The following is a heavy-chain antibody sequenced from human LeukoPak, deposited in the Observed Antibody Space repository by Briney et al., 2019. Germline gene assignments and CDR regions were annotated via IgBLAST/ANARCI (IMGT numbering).Heavy chain of an antibody. D-gene: IGHD1-1*01. J-gene: IGHJ3*02. CDR1: GFTFRNHE. CDR3: ARVEATYNNIRGDAFDI. CDR2: ISGRGDRT. Sequence: GGSLRLACAASGFTFRNHETNWVRQAPGKALEWVSYISGRGDRTEYADSVKGRSSISRDNVKNSVNVLMNNLRAEDTAVYYCARVEATYNNIRGDAFDIWGQGTMVTVSS. V-gene: IGHV3-48*03.